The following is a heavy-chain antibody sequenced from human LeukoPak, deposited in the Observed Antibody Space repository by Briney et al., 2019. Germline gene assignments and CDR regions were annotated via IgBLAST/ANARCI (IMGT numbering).Heavy chain of an antibody. CDR1: GFTVSSNY. Sequence: GGSLRLSCAASGFTVSSNYMSWVRQALGKGREWVSVIYSGGSTYYADSVKGRFTISRDNTKNTLHLQMNSLRAEDTAVYYCAGRDWLPGGYYYYYMDVWGKGTTVTVSS. V-gene: IGHV3-66*01. CDR2: IYSGGST. CDR3: AGRDWLPGGYYYYYMDV. D-gene: IGHD3-9*01. J-gene: IGHJ6*03.